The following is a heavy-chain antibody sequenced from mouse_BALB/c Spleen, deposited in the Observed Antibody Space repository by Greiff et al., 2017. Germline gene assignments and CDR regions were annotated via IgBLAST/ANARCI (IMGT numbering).Heavy chain of an antibody. D-gene: IGHD1-1*01. J-gene: IGHJ2*01. Sequence: EVKLVESGGGLVKPGGSLKLSCAASGFTFSSYAMSWVRQSPEKRLEWVAEISSGGSYTYYPDTVTGRFTISRDNAKNTLYLEMSSLRSEDTAMYYCARDRGITTVVGDFDYWGQGTTLTVSS. CDR2: ISSGGSYT. V-gene: IGHV5-9-4*01. CDR1: GFTFSSYA. CDR3: ARDRGITTVVGDFDY.